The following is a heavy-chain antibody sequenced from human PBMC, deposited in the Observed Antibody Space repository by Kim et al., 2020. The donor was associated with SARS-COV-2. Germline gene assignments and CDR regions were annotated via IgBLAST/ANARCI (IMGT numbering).Heavy chain of an antibody. CDR3: AKDLGEVTMVRGVIRADYYYGMDV. CDR2: IWYDGSNK. Sequence: GGSLRLSCAASGFTFSSYGMHWVRQAPGKGLEWVAVIWYDGSNKYYADSVKGRFTISRDNSKNTLYLQMNSLRAEDTAVYYCAKDLGEVTMVRGVIRADYYYGMDVWGQGTTVTVSS. CDR1: GFTFSSYG. D-gene: IGHD3-10*01. J-gene: IGHJ6*02. V-gene: IGHV3-33*06.